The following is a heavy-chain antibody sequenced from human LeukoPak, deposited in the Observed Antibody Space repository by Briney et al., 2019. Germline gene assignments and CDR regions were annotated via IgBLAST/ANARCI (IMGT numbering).Heavy chain of an antibody. J-gene: IGHJ5*02. CDR1: GFTFSSYS. CDR2: ISSSSSYI. D-gene: IGHD2-2*02. CDR3: ARDPLGYCSSTSRYIDWFDP. Sequence: GGSLRLSCAASGFTFSSYSMNWVRQAPGKGLEWVSSISSSSSYIYYADSVKGRFTISRDNAKNSLYLQMNSLRAEDTAVYYCARDPLGYCSSTSRYIDWFDPWGQGTLVTVSS. V-gene: IGHV3-21*01.